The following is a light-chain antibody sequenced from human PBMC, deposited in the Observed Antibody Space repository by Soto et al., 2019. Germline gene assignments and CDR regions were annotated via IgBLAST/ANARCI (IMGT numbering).Light chain of an antibody. CDR2: GAS. CDR3: QQYGSSPLFT. Sequence: EIVLTQSPGTLSLSPGERATLSCRASQSVSRSYLAWYQQKPGQAPRLLIYGASSRPTGIPDRFSGSGSGTDFTLTISRLEPEDFAVYYCQQYGSSPLFTFGQGTKLEIK. V-gene: IGKV3-20*01. CDR1: QSVSRSY. J-gene: IGKJ2*01.